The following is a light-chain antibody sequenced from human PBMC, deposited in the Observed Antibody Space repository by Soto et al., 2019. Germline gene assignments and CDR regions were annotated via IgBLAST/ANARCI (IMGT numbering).Light chain of an antibody. CDR2: GAS. J-gene: IGKJ1*01. CDR3: QQRSNWLWT. V-gene: IGKV3-11*01. CDR1: QSVGSN. Sequence: EIVMAQSPATLSVSPGERATLPCRASQSVGSNLAWYQQKPGQAPRILIYGASNRATGIPARFSGSGSGTDFTLTISSLEPEDFAVYYCQQRSNWLWTFGQGTKVDIK.